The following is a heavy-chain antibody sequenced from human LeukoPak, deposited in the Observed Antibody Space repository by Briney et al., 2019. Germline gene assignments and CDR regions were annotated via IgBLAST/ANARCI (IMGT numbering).Heavy chain of an antibody. D-gene: IGHD3-22*01. CDR2: ISAYNGNT. J-gene: IGHJ3*02. Sequence: ASVKVSCKASGYTFTSYGISWVRQAPGQGLEWMGWISAYNGNTNYAQKLQGRVTMTTDTSTSTAYMELSSLRSEDTAVYYCARAGYYDSSGSSYTFDIWGQGTMVTVSS. V-gene: IGHV1-18*01. CDR3: ARAGYYDSSGSSYTFDI. CDR1: GYTFTSYG.